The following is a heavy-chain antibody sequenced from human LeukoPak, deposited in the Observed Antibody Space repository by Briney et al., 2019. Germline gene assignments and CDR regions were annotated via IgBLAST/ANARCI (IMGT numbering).Heavy chain of an antibody. CDR2: VSPNGETA. CDR3: AKDLGWIQFGY. Sequence: GGSPRLSCAASGFIFRNYGMNWVRQPPGKGLEWVSGVSPNGETAYYADSVKGRFTISRDNSKNTVYLQVRSLRAEDTAVYYCAKDLGWIQFGYWGQGALVTVSS. V-gene: IGHV3-23*01. D-gene: IGHD5-18*01. CDR1: GFIFRNYG. J-gene: IGHJ4*02.